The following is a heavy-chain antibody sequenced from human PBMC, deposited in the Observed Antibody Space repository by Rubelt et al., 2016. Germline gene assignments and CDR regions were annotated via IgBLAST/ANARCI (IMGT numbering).Heavy chain of an antibody. J-gene: IGHJ3*02. V-gene: IGHV4-39*07. CDR3: ARATTNWGSDAFDI. CDR1: GGSISSSSYY. D-gene: IGHD7-27*01. Sequence: QLQLQESGPGLVKPSETLSLTCTVSGGSISSSSYYWGWIRQPPGKGLGWIGSIYFSGSTYYNPAFKRRGTMLVETSKNRSYLKLGSVTAADTAVYDWARATTNWGSDAFDIWGQGTMVTVSS. CDR2: IYFSGST.